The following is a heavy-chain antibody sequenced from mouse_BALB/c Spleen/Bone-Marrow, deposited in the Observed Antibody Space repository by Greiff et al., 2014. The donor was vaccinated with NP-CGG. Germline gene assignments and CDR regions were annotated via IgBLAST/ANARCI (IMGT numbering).Heavy chain of an antibody. Sequence: QVQLKESGAELVRPGASVKLSCKASGYTFTSYWMDWIKQRPEQGLEWIGRIDPYDSETHYNLKFKDKAILTVDKSSSTAYMQLSSLTSEDTAVYYCARSYDGYYVDYWGQGTTLTVSS. V-gene: IGHV1-61*01. CDR1: GYTFTSYW. D-gene: IGHD2-3*01. J-gene: IGHJ2*01. CDR2: IDPYDSET. CDR3: ARSYDGYYVDY.